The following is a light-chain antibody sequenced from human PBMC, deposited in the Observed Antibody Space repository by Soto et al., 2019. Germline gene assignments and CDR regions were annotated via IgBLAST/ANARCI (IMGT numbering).Light chain of an antibody. Sequence: EIVMTQSPATLSVSPGERATLSCRASQSVSSKLAWYQQKPGQAPRLLIYGASTRATGIPARFSGSGSGTEFTLTISSLQSEDFAVYYCQQYNNWPRTCGQGTKVEIK. CDR3: QQYNNWPRT. CDR2: GAS. V-gene: IGKV3-15*01. J-gene: IGKJ1*01. CDR1: QSVSSK.